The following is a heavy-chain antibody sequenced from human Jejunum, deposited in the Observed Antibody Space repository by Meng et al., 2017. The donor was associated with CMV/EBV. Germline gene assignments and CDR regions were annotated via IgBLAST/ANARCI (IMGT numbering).Heavy chain of an antibody. D-gene: IGHD6-19*01. CDR2: IHNSGST. V-gene: IGHV4-59*01. CDR3: ARGGDISETTAH. J-gene: IGHJ4*02. CDR1: GGAISTYY. Sequence: CPVSGGAISTYYGSWIRQSPGKGLEWIGYIHNSGSTQYTPSLKSRVTMSIDTSKNQFSLKLRSVTAADTAVYYCARGGDISETTAHWGQGRLVTVSS.